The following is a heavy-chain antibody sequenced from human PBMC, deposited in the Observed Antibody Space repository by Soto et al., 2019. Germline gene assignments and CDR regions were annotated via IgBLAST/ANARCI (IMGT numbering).Heavy chain of an antibody. J-gene: IGHJ4*02. CDR1: GYTLTELS. CDR2: FDPEDGET. V-gene: IGHV1-24*01. Sequence: ASVKVSCKVSGYTLTELSMHWVRQAPGKGLEWMGGFDPEDGETIYAQKFQGRVTMTEDTSTDTAYMELSSLRSEDTAVYYCATFYRGVNLFYLDYWGQGTLVTVSS. D-gene: IGHD3-10*01. CDR3: ATFYRGVNLFYLDY.